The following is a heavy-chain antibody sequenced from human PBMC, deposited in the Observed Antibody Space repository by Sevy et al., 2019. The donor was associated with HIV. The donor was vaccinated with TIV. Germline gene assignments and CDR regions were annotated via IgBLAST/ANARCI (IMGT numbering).Heavy chain of an antibody. V-gene: IGHV3-48*01. CDR3: ARVVLAGRYYYYYMDV. CDR1: GFTFSSYS. CDR2: ISSSSSTI. J-gene: IGHJ6*03. D-gene: IGHD6-13*01. Sequence: GGSLRLSCAASGFTFSSYSMNWVRQAPGKGLEWVSYISSSSSTIYYADSVKGRFTISRDNAKNSLYLQMNSLRAEDTAVYYSARVVLAGRYYYYYMDVWGKGTTVTVSS.